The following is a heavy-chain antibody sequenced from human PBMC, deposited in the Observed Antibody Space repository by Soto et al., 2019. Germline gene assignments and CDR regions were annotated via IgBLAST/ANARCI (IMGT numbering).Heavy chain of an antibody. J-gene: IGHJ5*02. CDR2: INHSGST. CDR3: ARNAPRITMVRGARYNWFDP. CDR1: GGSFSGYY. V-gene: IGHV4-34*01. Sequence: SETLSLTCAVYGGSFSGYYWSWIRQPPGKGLEWIGEINHSGSTNYNPSLKSRVTISVDTSKNQFSLKLSSVTAADTAVYYCARNAPRITMVRGARYNWFDPWGQGTLVTVSS. D-gene: IGHD3-10*01.